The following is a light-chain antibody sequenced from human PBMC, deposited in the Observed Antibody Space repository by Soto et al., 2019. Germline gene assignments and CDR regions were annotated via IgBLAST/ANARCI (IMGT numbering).Light chain of an antibody. Sequence: EIVMTQSPATLSVSPGERATLSCRASQSVSNNLAWYQQKPGQAPRLLIYGASTRATGIPARFSGSGSGTDFTLTITSLQSEDFAVYYCQQYGRSPWTFGQGTKVDIK. CDR2: GAS. CDR1: QSVSNN. J-gene: IGKJ1*01. CDR3: QQYGRSPWT. V-gene: IGKV3-15*01.